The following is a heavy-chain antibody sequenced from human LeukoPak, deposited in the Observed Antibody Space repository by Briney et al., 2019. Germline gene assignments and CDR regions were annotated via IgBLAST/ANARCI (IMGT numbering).Heavy chain of an antibody. D-gene: IGHD6-13*01. V-gene: IGHV3-48*04. Sequence: PGGSLRLSCAASGFTFSSYSVNWVRQAPGKGLEWVSYISSSGSTIYYADSVKGRFTISRDNAKNSLYLQMNSLRAEDTAVYYCARVAAAGFIRGYFDYWGQGTLVTVSS. CDR2: ISSSGSTI. CDR3: ARVAAAGFIRGYFDY. CDR1: GFTFSSYS. J-gene: IGHJ4*02.